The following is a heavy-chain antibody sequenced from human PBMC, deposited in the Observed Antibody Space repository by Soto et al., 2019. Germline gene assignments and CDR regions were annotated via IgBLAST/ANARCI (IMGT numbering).Heavy chain of an antibody. CDR3: AREVVVSRGASYFGY. D-gene: IGHD2-2*01. Sequence: GSLRLSCVGSGFTSSSNWMTWVRQAPGKGLEWVANIRQDGSEINYVDSVKGRFTISRDNTKNSLYLQMNSLRAEDTAIYYCAREVVVSRGASYFGYWGPGTLVTVSS. J-gene: IGHJ4*02. CDR1: GFTSSSNW. V-gene: IGHV3-7*04. CDR2: IRQDGSEI.